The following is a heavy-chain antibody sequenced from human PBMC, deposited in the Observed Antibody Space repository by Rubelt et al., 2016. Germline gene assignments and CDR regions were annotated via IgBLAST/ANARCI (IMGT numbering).Heavy chain of an antibody. CDR3: AREDDCSGTQCFLSSFDV. D-gene: IGHD1-7*01. CDR2: IYRSGST. J-gene: IGHJ2*01. V-gene: IGHV4-4*07. CDR1: GSTMNRYY. Sequence: QVQLQESGPGLVKPSETLSLTCSVSGSTMNRYYWNWIRQSAGKGPEWIGRIYRSGSTNYNPSLGSGVPMSIDAAQGHFALKLTSITAADAAVYYCAREDDCSGTQCFLSSFDVWGRGTLVTVSS.